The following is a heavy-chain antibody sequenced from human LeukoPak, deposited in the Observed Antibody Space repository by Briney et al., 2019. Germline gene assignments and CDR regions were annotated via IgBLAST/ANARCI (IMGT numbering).Heavy chain of an antibody. CDR3: ARDYGRSRDYGMDV. CDR2: INSDGSST. CDR1: GFTFSNYW. Sequence: GGSLRLSCAASGFTFSNYWMHWVRQAPGKGLVWVSRINSDGSSTTYADSVKGRFTISRDNAKNTLYLQMYSLRAEDTAVYYCARDYGRSRDYGMDVWGQGTTVTVSS. D-gene: IGHD3-10*01. V-gene: IGHV3-74*01. J-gene: IGHJ6*02.